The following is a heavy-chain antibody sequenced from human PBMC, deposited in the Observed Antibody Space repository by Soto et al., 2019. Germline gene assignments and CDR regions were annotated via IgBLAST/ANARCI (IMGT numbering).Heavy chain of an antibody. CDR3: AARAQMATSPIAFFDY. CDR1: GGSFSGYY. V-gene: IGHV4-34*01. J-gene: IGHJ4*02. D-gene: IGHD5-12*01. Sequence: QVQLQQWGAGLLKPSETLSLTCAVYGGSFSGYYWSWISQPPGKGLEWIGEINHSGSTNYNPSLKSRVTISVDTSKNQFSLKLSSVTAADTAVYYCAARAQMATSPIAFFDYWGQGTLVTVSS. CDR2: INHSGST.